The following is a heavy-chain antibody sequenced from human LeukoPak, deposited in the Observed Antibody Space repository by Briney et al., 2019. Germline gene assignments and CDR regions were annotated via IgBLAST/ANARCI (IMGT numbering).Heavy chain of an antibody. D-gene: IGHD7-27*01. CDR2: ISCSRSII. CDR3: ARALTGDIYYYYMDV. Sequence: PGGSLRLSCAASGFTFSDYYMSWIRQAPGEGREWVAYISCSRSIIYYADSVSGRFTISRDNAKNPLYLQMNSLRGEDTAVYYCARALTGDIYYYYMDVWGKGTTVTVSS. V-gene: IGHV3-11*04. CDR1: GFTFSDYY. J-gene: IGHJ6*03.